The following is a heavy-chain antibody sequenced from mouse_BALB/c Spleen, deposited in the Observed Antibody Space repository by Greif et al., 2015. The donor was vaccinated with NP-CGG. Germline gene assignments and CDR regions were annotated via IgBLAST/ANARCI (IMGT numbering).Heavy chain of an antibody. V-gene: IGHV2-2*02. Sequence: QVQLQQSGPGLVQPSQSLSITCTVSGFSLTSYGVHWVRQSPGKGPEWLGVIWRGGSTDYNAAFISRLSISKDNSKSQVFFKMNSLQANDTAIYYCARMSLYDYDSLYYYAMDYWGQGTSVTVSS. CDR2: IWRGGST. CDR1: GFSLTSYG. D-gene: IGHD2-4*01. CDR3: ARMSLYDYDSLYYYAMDY. J-gene: IGHJ4*01.